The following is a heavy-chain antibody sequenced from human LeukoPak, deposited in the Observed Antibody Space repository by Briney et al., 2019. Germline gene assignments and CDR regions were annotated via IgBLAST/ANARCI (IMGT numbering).Heavy chain of an antibody. CDR2: MNPNSGNT. D-gene: IGHD5-12*01. J-gene: IGHJ4*02. CDR1: GYTFSTYD. V-gene: IGHV1-8*01. Sequence: ASVKVSCKASGYTFSTYDINWVRQATGQGLEWMGWMNPNSGNTGYAQKFRGRVTMTRDTSITTAYLELSSLTSEDTAVYYCATVHSGQDWGQGTLVTVSS. CDR3: ATVHSGQD.